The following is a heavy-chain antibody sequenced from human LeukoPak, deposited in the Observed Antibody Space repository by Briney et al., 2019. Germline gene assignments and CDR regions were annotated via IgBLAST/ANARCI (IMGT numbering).Heavy chain of an antibody. Sequence: PGGSLRLSCAASGFTFSSYEMNWVRHAPGKGLEWVSYISSSGSTIYYADSVKGRFTISRDNAKNSLYLQMNSLRAEDTAVYYCARGGSSLTDYWGQGTLVTVSS. V-gene: IGHV3-48*03. CDR1: GFTFSSYE. J-gene: IGHJ4*02. CDR2: ISSSGSTI. D-gene: IGHD3-16*01. CDR3: ARGGSSLTDY.